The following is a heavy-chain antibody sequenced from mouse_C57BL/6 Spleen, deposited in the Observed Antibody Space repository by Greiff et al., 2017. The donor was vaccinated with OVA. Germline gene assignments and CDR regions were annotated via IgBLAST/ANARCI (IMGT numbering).Heavy chain of an antibody. CDR3: ARDRAGNFDD. V-gene: IGHV3-6*01. CDR1: GYSITSGYY. Sequence: DVQLQESGPGLVKPSPSLSLSCSATGYSITSGYYWNWIRQLPRNKLEWMGYISYDGSNNYNPSLKNRISITRDTSNNQFFLKLNSVTTEDAATYYCARDRAGNFDDWGKGTTLTVSS. J-gene: IGHJ2*01. D-gene: IGHD3-3*01. CDR2: ISYDGSN.